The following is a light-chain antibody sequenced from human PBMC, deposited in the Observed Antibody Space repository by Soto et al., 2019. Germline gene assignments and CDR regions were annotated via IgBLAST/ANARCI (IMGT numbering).Light chain of an antibody. CDR2: EVS. J-gene: IGLJ3*02. CDR1: SSDVGGYNF. Sequence: QSALTQPASVSGSPGQSITISCTGTSSDVGGYNFVSWYQHRPGKAPKLLIYEVSNRPSGVSDRFSGSKSGNTASLTISGLQTDDEGHYYCISYSSSYNLGVFGGGTTLTVL. V-gene: IGLV2-14*01. CDR3: ISYSSSYNLGV.